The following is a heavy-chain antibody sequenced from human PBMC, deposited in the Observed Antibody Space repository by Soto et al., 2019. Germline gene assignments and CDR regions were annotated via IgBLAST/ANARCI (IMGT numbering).Heavy chain of an antibody. CDR2: IYWDDDK. V-gene: IGHV2-5*02. CDR1: GFSLSTSGVG. D-gene: IGHD2-15*01. J-gene: IGHJ4*02. CDR3: AHSLIGYCSGGSCYFGY. Sequence: SGPTLVKPTQTLTLTCTFSGFSLSTSGVGVGWIRQPPGKALEWLALIYWDDDKRYSPSLKSRLTITKDTSKNQVVLTMTNMDPVDTATYYCAHSLIGYCSGGSCYFGYWGQGTLVTVSS.